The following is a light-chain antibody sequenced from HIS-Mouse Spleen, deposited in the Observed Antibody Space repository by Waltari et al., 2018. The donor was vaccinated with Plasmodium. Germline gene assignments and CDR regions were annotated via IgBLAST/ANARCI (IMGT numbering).Light chain of an antibody. CDR2: GAS. Sequence: EIVLPQPPGTLSLSPGERATLPCRASQSVSSSYLAWYQQKPGQAPRLLIYGASSRATGIPDRFSGSGSGTDFTLTISRLEPEDFAVYYCQQYGSSPYTFGQGTKLEIK. V-gene: IGKV3-20*01. J-gene: IGKJ2*01. CDR1: QSVSSSY. CDR3: QQYGSSPYT.